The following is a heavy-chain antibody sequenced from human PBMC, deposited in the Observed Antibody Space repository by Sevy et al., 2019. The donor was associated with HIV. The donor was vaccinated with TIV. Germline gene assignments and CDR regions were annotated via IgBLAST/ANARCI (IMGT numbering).Heavy chain of an antibody. CDR2: INHSGST. Sequence: SETLSLTCAVYGGSFSGYYWSWIRQPPGKGLEWIGEINHSGSTNYNPSLKSRVTISVDTSKNQFSMELSSVTAADPAVYSCARWTVAVPAAILSSRYYYYYGMDVWGQGTTVTVSS. CDR1: GGSFSGYY. D-gene: IGHD2-2*02. V-gene: IGHV4-34*01. CDR3: ARWTVAVPAAILSSRYYYYYGMDV. J-gene: IGHJ6*02.